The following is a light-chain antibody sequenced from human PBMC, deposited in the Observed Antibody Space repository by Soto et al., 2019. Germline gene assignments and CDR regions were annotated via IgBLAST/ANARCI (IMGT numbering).Light chain of an antibody. Sequence: EIVLTQSPGTLSLSPGERATLSCRASQSLSSSYLVWYQQKPGQAPRLLIYGASSRATGIPDRFSGSGSGTDFTLTISRLEPEDFAVYYCQQYGRSSLTFGGGTKVDIK. V-gene: IGKV3-20*01. CDR1: QSLSSSY. J-gene: IGKJ4*01. CDR2: GAS. CDR3: QQYGRSSLT.